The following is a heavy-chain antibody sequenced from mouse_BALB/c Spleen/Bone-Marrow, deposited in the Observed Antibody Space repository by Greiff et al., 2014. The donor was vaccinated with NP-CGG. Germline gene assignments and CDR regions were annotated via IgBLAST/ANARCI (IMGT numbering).Heavy chain of an antibody. V-gene: IGHV5-17*02. CDR3: TRSGTLGAMDY. D-gene: IGHD3-3*01. CDR2: ISSGSSTI. J-gene: IGHJ4*01. Sequence: EVQVVESGGGLVQPGGSRKLSCAASGFTFSSFGMHWVRQAPEEGLEWVAYISSGSSTIYYADTMKGRFTISRDNPKNTLFLQMTSLRSEDTAMYYCTRSGTLGAMDYWGQGTSVTVSS. CDR1: GFTFSSFG.